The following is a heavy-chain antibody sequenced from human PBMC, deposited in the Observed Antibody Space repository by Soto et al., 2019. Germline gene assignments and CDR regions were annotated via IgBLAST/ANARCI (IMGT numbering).Heavy chain of an antibody. D-gene: IGHD3-10*01. Sequence: QVQLVESGGGVVQPGRSLRLSCAASGFTFSSYGMHWVRQAPGKGLEWVAVISYDGSNKYYADSVKGRFTISRDNSKNPLYLQMNSLRAEDTVLYYCRGFDIWGQGTMVTVSS. CDR2: ISYDGSNK. J-gene: IGHJ3*02. V-gene: IGHV3-30*03. CDR1: GFTFSSYG. CDR3: RGFDI.